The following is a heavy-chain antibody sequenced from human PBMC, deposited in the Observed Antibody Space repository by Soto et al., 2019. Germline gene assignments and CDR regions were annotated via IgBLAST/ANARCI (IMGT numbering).Heavy chain of an antibody. CDR1: GFTFSSYA. CDR2: ISYDGSNK. J-gene: IGHJ4*02. CDR3: ASLTEIRGSFDY. Sequence: QVQLVESGGGVVQPGRSLRLSCAASGFTFSSYAMHWVRQAPGKGLEWVAVISYDGSNKYYADSVKGRFTISRDNSKNTLYLQMNSLRAEDTAVYYCASLTEIRGSFDYWGQGNLVTVSS. V-gene: IGHV3-30-3*01. D-gene: IGHD2-15*01.